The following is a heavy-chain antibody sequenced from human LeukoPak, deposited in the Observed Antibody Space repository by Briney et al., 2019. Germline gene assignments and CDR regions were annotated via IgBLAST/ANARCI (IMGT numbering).Heavy chain of an antibody. J-gene: IGHJ3*02. V-gene: IGHV3-15*01. Sequence: GGSLRLSCAASGFTFSNAWMSWVRQAPGKGLEWVGRIKSKTDGGTTDYAAPVKGRFTISRDDSKNTLYLQMNSLKTEDTAVYYCTTTTKYYYDSSGEDAFDIWGQGTMVTVSS. D-gene: IGHD3-22*01. CDR3: TTTTKYYYDSSGEDAFDI. CDR2: IKSKTDGGTT. CDR1: GFTFSNAW.